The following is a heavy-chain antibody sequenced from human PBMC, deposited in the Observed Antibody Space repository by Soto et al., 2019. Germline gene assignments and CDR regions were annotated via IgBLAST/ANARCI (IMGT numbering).Heavy chain of an antibody. V-gene: IGHV3-7*01. J-gene: IGHJ4*02. CDR2: INPDGNEK. Sequence: GGSLRLSCAASGFTFTSFWMDWGRQAPGKGLEWVANINPDGNEKHYVDSVKGRFTISRDNAKNSLYLQMSGLTAEDSALYYCSRSLDSWGQGTRVTVSS. CDR1: GFTFTSFW. CDR3: SRSLDS.